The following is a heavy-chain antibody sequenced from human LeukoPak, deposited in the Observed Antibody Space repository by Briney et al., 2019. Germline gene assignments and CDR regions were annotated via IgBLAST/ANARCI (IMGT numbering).Heavy chain of an antibody. Sequence: ASVKVSCKVSEYTLTELSMHWVRQAPGKGLEWMGGFDPEDGETIYAQKFQGRVTMTEDTSTDTAYVELSSLRSEDTAVYYRATDGRDGYNYRFDYWGQGTLVTVSS. CDR2: FDPEDGET. CDR1: EYTLTELS. CDR3: ATDGRDGYNYRFDY. J-gene: IGHJ4*02. D-gene: IGHD5-24*01. V-gene: IGHV1-24*01.